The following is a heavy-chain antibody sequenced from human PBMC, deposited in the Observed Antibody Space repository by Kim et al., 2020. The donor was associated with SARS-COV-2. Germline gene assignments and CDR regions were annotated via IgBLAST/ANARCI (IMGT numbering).Heavy chain of an antibody. J-gene: IGHJ4*02. CDR3: ARGSGNYSPFDY. D-gene: IGHD1-26*01. Sequence: YYTPSLKSRVTISVGTAKSQFSLSLSAVTAADTAVYYCARGSGNYSPFDYWGQGTLATVSS. V-gene: IGHV4-39*07.